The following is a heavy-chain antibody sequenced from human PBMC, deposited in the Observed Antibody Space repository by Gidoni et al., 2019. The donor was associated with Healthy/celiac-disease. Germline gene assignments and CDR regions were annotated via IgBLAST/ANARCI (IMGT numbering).Heavy chain of an antibody. V-gene: IGHV4-4*07. J-gene: IGHJ3*02. CDR3: ARERGNIVVVTAVGTDAFDI. D-gene: IGHD2-21*02. CDR2: IYTSGST. CDR1: GGSISSYH. Sequence: QVQLQESGPGLVKPSETLSLTCTVSGGSISSYHWRWIRQPAGTGLEWIGRIYTSGSTNYNPALKSRVTMSVDTSKNQFSLKLSSVTAADTAVYYCARERGNIVVVTAVGTDAFDIWGQGTMVTVSS.